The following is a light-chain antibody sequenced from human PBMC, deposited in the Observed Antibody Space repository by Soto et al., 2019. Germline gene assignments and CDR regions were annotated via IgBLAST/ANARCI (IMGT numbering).Light chain of an antibody. V-gene: IGKV3-15*01. CDR3: QQYNNWPRWT. CDR2: GAS. Sequence: EIVMTQSPATLSVSPGERATLSCRASQSVSSNLAWYQQKPGQAPRLLIYGASTRATGIPARFSGSGSGTEFTLTISSLQSEDFPVYYCQQYNNWPRWTFGQGTKVEIK. J-gene: IGKJ1*01. CDR1: QSVSSN.